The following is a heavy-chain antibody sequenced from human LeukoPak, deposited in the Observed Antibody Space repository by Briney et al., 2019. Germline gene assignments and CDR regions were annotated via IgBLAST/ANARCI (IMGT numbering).Heavy chain of an antibody. D-gene: IGHD3-3*01. V-gene: IGHV3-23*01. CDR1: GFTFSSYA. J-gene: IGHJ4*02. CDR3: AKEPQLITIFGVAPPPIDY. CDR2: ISGSGGST. Sequence: GGSLRLSCAASGFTFSSYAMSWVRQAPVKGLEWVSAISGSGGSTYYADSVKGRFTISRDNSKNTLYLQMNSLRAEDTAVYYCAKEPQLITIFGVAPPPIDYWGQGTLVTVSS.